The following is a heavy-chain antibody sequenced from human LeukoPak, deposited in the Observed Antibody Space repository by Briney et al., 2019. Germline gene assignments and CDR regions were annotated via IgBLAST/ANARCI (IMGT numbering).Heavy chain of an antibody. D-gene: IGHD2-15*01. Sequence: SRTLSLTCTVSGGSISSGDSYWSWIRQPPWKGLEWLGYIYYRGSTYNNPSLKSRVTISVDPSKNQFSLRLSTVTAADTAVYYCARDRQYCSGGSCYPEWFDPWGQGTLVTVSS. CDR2: IYYRGST. CDR3: ARDRQYCSGGSCYPEWFDP. J-gene: IGHJ5*02. V-gene: IGHV4-30-4*01. CDR1: GGSISSGDSY.